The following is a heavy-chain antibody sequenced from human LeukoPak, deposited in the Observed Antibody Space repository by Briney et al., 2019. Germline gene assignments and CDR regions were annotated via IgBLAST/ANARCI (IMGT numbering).Heavy chain of an antibody. J-gene: IGHJ4*02. V-gene: IGHV3-23*01. D-gene: IGHD3-22*01. CDR1: GFTFSSYA. Sequence: GGSLRLSCAASGFTFSSYAMYWVRQAPGKGLEWVSAISDSGGNTYYADSVKGRFTISRDNSKNTLYLQMNSLRTEDTAVYYCAKGVYYDGGFYFDHWGQGTLVTVSS. CDR3: AKGVYYDGGFYFDH. CDR2: ISDSGGNT.